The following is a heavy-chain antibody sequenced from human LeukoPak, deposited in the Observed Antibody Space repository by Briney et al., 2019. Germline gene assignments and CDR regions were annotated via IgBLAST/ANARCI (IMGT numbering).Heavy chain of an antibody. CDR2: ISAYNGNT. J-gene: IGHJ4*02. V-gene: IGHV1-18*01. Sequence: ASVKVSCKASGYTFTSYGISWVRQAPGQGLEWMGWISAYNGNTNYAQNLQGRVTMTTDTSTTTVYMELRSLRSDDTAVYYCARSTKQWLALGSFDYWGQGTLVTVS. CDR3: ARSTKQWLALGSFDY. CDR1: GYTFTSYG. D-gene: IGHD6-19*01.